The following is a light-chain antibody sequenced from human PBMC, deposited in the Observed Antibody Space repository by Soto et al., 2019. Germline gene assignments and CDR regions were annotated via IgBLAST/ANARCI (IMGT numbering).Light chain of an antibody. CDR3: SSYTSSATLV. Sequence: QSALTQPAFVSGSPGQSITISCTGTSSDVGRYNYVSWYQHHPGKAPQLMIFDVTNRPSGVSNRFSGSKSGNTASLTISGLQAEDEADYYCSSYTSSATLVFGGGTKLTVL. J-gene: IGLJ2*01. V-gene: IGLV2-14*03. CDR1: SSDVGRYNY. CDR2: DVT.